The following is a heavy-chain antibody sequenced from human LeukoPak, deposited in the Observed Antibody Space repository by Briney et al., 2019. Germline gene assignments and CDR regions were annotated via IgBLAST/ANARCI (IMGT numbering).Heavy chain of an antibody. CDR1: GYTFTGYY. V-gene: IGHV1-2*02. CDR2: INPNSGGT. J-gene: IGHJ4*02. CDR3: ARIAARLLIGRIDS. D-gene: IGHD6-6*01. Sequence: GASVKVSCKASGYTFTGYYMHWVRQAPGQGLEWMGWINPNSGGTNYAQKFQGRVTMTRDTSISTAYMELSRLRSDDTAVYYCARIAARLLIGRIDSWGQGTLVTVSS.